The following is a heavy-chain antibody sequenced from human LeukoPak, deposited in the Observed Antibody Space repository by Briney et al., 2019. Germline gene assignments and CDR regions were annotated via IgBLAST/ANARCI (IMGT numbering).Heavy chain of an antibody. J-gene: IGHJ4*02. CDR2: IYYSGST. CDR3: LGGRGWLPDY. D-gene: IGHD1-26*01. Sequence: SETLSLTCTVSGASISDYYWNWIRQPPGKGPEWIGYIYYSGSTNYNPSLKSRVTISVDTSKNQFSLNLSSVTAADTAVYYCLGGRGWLPDYWGQGTLVTVSS. CDR1: GASISDYY. V-gene: IGHV4-59*03.